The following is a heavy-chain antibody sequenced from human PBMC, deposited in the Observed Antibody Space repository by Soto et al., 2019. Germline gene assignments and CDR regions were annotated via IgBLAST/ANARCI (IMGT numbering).Heavy chain of an antibody. CDR2: IYWDDDK. CDR3: ANSLASSNYVDYEPINSFDY. V-gene: IGHV2-5*02. Sequence: QITLKESGATLVKPTQTLTLTCTFSGFSLSTSGVGVGWIRQPPGKALEWLALIYWDDDKRYSPSLKSRLTTAKKTSKNQVAITMTNMDPVDTATYYCANSLASSNYVDYEPINSFDYWAKGTLATVPS. J-gene: IGHJ4*02. CDR1: GFSLSTSGVG. D-gene: IGHD4-17*01.